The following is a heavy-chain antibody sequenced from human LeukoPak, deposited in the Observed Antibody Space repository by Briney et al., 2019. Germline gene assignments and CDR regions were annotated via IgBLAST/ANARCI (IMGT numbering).Heavy chain of an antibody. Sequence: SETLSLTCTVSGGSISSHYWSWIRQPPGKGLEWIGYIYYSGSTNYNPSLKSRVTISVDTSKNQFSLKLSSVTAADTAVYYCARAPPAAKGPAFDIWGQGTMVTVSS. V-gene: IGHV4-59*11. D-gene: IGHD2-2*01. J-gene: IGHJ3*02. CDR1: GGSISSHY. CDR2: IYYSGST. CDR3: ARAPPAAKGPAFDI.